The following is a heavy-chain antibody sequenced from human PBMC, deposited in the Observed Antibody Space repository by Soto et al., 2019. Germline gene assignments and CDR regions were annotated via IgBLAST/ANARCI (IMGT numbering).Heavy chain of an antibody. Sequence: ASVKVSCKASGYTFTSYYMHWVRQAPGQGLEWMGWISAYNGNTNYAQKLQGRVTMTTDTSTGTAYMELRSLRSDDTAVYYCATERLAFGVVIYFDYWGQGTLVTVSS. CDR3: ATERLAFGVVIYFDY. D-gene: IGHD3-3*01. V-gene: IGHV1-18*04. CDR1: GYTFTSYY. CDR2: ISAYNGNT. J-gene: IGHJ4*02.